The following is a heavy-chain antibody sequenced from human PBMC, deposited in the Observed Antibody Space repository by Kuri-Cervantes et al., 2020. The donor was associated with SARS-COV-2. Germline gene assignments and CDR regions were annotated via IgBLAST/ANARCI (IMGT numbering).Heavy chain of an antibody. D-gene: IGHD3-16*01. CDR2: ISSSSSYI. Sequence: GESLKISCAASGFTFSSYSMNWVRQAPGKGLEWVSSISSSSSYIYYADSVKGRFTISRDNAKNSLYLQMNSLRAEDTAVYYCARDKGGALAFDYWGQGTLVTVSS. CDR1: GFTFSSYS. J-gene: IGHJ4*02. CDR3: ARDKGGALAFDY. V-gene: IGHV3-21*01.